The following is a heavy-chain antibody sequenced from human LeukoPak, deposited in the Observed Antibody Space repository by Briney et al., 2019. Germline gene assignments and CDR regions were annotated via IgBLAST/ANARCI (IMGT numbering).Heavy chain of an antibody. J-gene: IGHJ6*02. CDR2: ISSSSSYI. CDR3: ARGSARYYYYGMDV. D-gene: IGHD3-3*01. V-gene: IGHV3-21*01. Sequence: GGSLRLSCAASGFTFSSYSMNWVRQAPGKGLEWVSSISSSSSYIYYADSAKGRFTISRDNAKNSLYLQMNSLRAEDTAVYYCARGSARYYYYGMDVWGQGTTVTVSS. CDR1: GFTFSSYS.